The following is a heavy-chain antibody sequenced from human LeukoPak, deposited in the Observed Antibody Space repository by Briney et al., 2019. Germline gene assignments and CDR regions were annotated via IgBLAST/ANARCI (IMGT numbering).Heavy chain of an antibody. CDR3: AKGYSSGWPQIDY. J-gene: IGHJ4*02. CDR1: GFTFSSYA. CDR2: ISGSGGST. Sequence: YPGGSLRLSCAASGFTFSSYAMSWVRQAPGKGLEWVSAISGSGGSTYYADSVKGRFTISRDNSKNSLYLQMNSLRAEDTAVYYCAKGYSSGWPQIDYWGQGTLVTVSS. D-gene: IGHD6-19*01. V-gene: IGHV3-23*01.